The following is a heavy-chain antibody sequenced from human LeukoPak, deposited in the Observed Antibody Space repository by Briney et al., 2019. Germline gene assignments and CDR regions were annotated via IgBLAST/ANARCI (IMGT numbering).Heavy chain of an antibody. D-gene: IGHD3-3*02. J-gene: IGHJ6*02. Sequence: SETLSLTCAVYGGSFSGYYWSWIRQPPGKGLEWIGEINHSGSTNYNPSLKSRVTISVDTSKNQFSLKLSSVTAADTAVYYCARRTFLGMDVWGQGTTVTVSS. CDR2: INHSGST. CDR3: ARRTFLGMDV. V-gene: IGHV4-34*01. CDR1: GGSFSGYY.